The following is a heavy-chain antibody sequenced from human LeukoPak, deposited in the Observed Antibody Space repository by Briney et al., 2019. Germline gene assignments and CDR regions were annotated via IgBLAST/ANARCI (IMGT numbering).Heavy chain of an antibody. CDR3: ARDLGVATMFVFNS. Sequence: ASVKVSCKASGYTFTSYGFSWVRQAPGQGLEWMGWINTYNGNTNYALNLQDRVTMTTDTSTNTAYMELRSLRSDDTAVYYCARDLGVATMFVFNSWGQGTLVTVSS. V-gene: IGHV1-18*01. CDR1: GYTFTSYG. D-gene: IGHD5-12*01. J-gene: IGHJ5*01. CDR2: INTYNGNT.